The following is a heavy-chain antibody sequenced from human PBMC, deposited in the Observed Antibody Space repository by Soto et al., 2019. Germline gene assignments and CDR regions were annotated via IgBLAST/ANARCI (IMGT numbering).Heavy chain of an antibody. Sequence: GGSLRLSCAASGFTFSSYNMNWVRQAPGKGLEWISYISSSSTIYYADSVKGRFTISRDNAKNSLYLQMNSLRDEDTAVYYCARDDLGPDYFDYWGQGTLVTVSS. D-gene: IGHD3-10*01. V-gene: IGHV3-48*02. J-gene: IGHJ4*02. CDR3: ARDDLGPDYFDY. CDR2: ISSSSTI. CDR1: GFTFSSYN.